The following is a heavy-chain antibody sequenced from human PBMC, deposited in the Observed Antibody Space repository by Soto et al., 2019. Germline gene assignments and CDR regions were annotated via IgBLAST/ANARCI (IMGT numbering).Heavy chain of an antibody. CDR1: GGSISSYY. CDR3: ARGRGSGSSFYYYGMDV. D-gene: IGHD3-10*01. CDR2: IYYSGST. Sequence: SETLSLTCTVSGGSISSYYWSWIRQPPGKGLEWIGYIYYSGSTNHNPSLKSRVTISVDTSKNQFSLKLSSVTAADTAVYYCARGRGSGSSFYYYGMDVWGQGTTVTVSS. V-gene: IGHV4-59*01. J-gene: IGHJ6*02.